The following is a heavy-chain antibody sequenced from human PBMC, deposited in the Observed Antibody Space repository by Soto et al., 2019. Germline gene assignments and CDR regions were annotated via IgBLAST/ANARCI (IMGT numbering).Heavy chain of an antibody. Sequence: PSETLSLTCAVYGGSFSGYYWSWIRQPPGKGLEWIGEINHSGSTNYNPSLKSRVTISVDTSKNQFSLKLSSVTAADTAVYYCARDSAAYYDILTGYTIHSYGMDVWGQGTTVTVSS. CDR1: GGSFSGYY. V-gene: IGHV4-34*01. CDR3: ARDSAAYYDILTGYTIHSYGMDV. J-gene: IGHJ6*02. CDR2: INHSGST. D-gene: IGHD3-9*01.